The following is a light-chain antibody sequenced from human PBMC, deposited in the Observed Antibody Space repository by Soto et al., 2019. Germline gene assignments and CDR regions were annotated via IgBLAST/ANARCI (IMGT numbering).Light chain of an antibody. J-gene: IGLJ1*01. Sequence: QSALTQPPSASGSPGQSVTISCTGTSSDVGGYNYVSWYQQHPGKAPKLMIYEVSKRPSGVPDRFSGSKSGNTASLTVSGLQAEDEADYYCNSLRVNHLYVFGSGTKLTVL. CDR3: NSLRVNHLYV. CDR1: SSDVGGYNY. CDR2: EVS. V-gene: IGLV2-8*01.